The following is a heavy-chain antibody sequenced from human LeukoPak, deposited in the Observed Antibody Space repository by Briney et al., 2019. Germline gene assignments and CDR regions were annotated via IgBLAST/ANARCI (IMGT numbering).Heavy chain of an antibody. CDR2: IYYSGST. J-gene: IGHJ3*02. V-gene: IGHV4-59*01. CDR1: GGSISSYY. Sequence: PSETLSLTCTVSGGSISSYYWSWIRQPPGKGLEWIGYIYYSGSTNYNPSLKSRVTISVDTSKNQFSLKLSSVTAADTAVYYCAREGPLVVAPRGAFDIWGQGTMVTVSS. D-gene: IGHD2-15*01. CDR3: AREGPLVVAPRGAFDI.